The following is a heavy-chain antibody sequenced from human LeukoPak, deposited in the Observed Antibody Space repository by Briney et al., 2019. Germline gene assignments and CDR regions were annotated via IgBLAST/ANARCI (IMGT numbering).Heavy chain of an antibody. CDR2: IYTSGST. CDR3: ARDRKPRYYFDY. V-gene: IGHV4-61*02. Sequence: PSQTLSLTCTVSGGSISSISYYWSWIRQPAGKGLEWIGRIYTSGSTNYNPSLKSLVTISVDTSKNQFSLKLSSVTAADTAVYYCARDRKPRYYFDYWGQGTLVTVSS. D-gene: IGHD1-14*01. CDR1: GGSISSISYY. J-gene: IGHJ4*02.